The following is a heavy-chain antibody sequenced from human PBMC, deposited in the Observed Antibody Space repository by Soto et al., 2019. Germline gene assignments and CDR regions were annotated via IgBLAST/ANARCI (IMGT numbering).Heavy chain of an antibody. CDR2: IYYSGST. CDR1: GGSISSYY. Sequence: SETLSLTCTVSGGSISSYYWSWIRQPPGKGLEWIGYIYYSGSTNYNPSLKSRVTISVDTSKNQFSLKLSSVTAADTAVYYCARRSAGYCSSTSCYWEGWFDPWGQGTLVTVSS. J-gene: IGHJ5*02. CDR3: ARRSAGYCSSTSCYWEGWFDP. V-gene: IGHV4-59*01. D-gene: IGHD2-2*01.